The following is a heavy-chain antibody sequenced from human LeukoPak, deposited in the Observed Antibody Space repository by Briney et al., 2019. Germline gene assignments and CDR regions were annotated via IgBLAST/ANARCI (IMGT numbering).Heavy chain of an antibody. CDR3: ARDHGRSYNYGSDALDI. V-gene: IGHV4-31*03. Sequence: PSETLSLTCSVSGGSIKGGGFFWNWDRHHPGKGLEWIGHIYYSGSTSYNPSVKSRVTIAVDTSKNQFSLKLTSVTAADTAMYYCARDHGRSYNYGSDALDIWGQGSLVIVSA. CDR1: GGSIKGGGFF. J-gene: IGHJ3*02. CDR2: IYYSGST. D-gene: IGHD5-18*01.